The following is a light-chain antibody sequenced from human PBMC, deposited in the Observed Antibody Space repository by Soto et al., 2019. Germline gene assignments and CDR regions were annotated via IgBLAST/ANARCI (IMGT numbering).Light chain of an antibody. CDR1: QSAGTN. CDR2: GAF. V-gene: IGKV3-15*01. J-gene: IGKJ5*01. CDR3: QQYNQWPIT. Sequence: EIVMTQSPATLTVSPGERATLSCRASQSAGTNLAWYQQKPGQAPRLLIYGAFTRATGIPARFSGSGSGTEFTLTISSLQSEDFAVFYCQQYNQWPITFGQGTRLEIK.